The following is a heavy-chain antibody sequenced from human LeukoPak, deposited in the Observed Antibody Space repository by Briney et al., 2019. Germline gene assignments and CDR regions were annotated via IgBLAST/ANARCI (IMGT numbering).Heavy chain of an antibody. CDR3: TTGGSVIVAGTRAFDI. Sequence: GGSLRLSCAASYFTFTNTWMNWVRQAPGRGLEWVGRIKSEIDGGTTDYAAPVQGRFTISRDDSQATLYLQMNSLKTEDTAVYYCTTGGSVIVAGTRAFDIWGQGTLVTVSS. CDR1: YFTFTNTW. V-gene: IGHV3-15*07. J-gene: IGHJ3*02. CDR2: IKSEIDGGTT. D-gene: IGHD5-12*01.